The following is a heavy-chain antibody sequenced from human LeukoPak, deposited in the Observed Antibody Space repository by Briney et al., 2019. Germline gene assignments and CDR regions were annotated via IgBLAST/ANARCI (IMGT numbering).Heavy chain of an antibody. CDR1: GYPFTSYW. J-gene: IGHJ6*03. V-gene: IGHV5-51*01. Sequence: GESLKISCKGSGYPFTSYWIGWVRQMHGKSVEWIWIIYPVESDTSYSPSFPGKVTISANKSISTAYRQWSSQKASDTAMYYGARQSDGSGSYYRDYYYYMDVWGKGTTVTVSS. D-gene: IGHD3-10*01. CDR3: ARQSDGSGSYYRDYYYYMDV. CDR2: IYPVESDT.